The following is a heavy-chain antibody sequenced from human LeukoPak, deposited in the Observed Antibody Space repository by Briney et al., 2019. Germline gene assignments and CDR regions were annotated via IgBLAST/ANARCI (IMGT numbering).Heavy chain of an antibody. CDR1: GYTFTSYG. J-gene: IGHJ4*02. CDR3: ARIWRYDDSQPIDY. CDR2: MNPNSGNT. V-gene: IGHV1-8*02. Sequence: GASVKVSCKASGYTFTSYGINWVRQATGQGLEWTGWMNPNSGNTGYAQKFQGRVTMTRNTSISTAYMELSSLRSEDTAVYYCARIWRYDDSQPIDYWGQGTLVTVSS. D-gene: IGHD3-16*01.